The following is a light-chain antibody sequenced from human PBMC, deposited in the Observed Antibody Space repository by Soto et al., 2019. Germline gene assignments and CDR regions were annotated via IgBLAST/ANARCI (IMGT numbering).Light chain of an antibody. CDR2: GAS. Sequence: EIVITQSPATLSVSPGERATLSCRASQSVSSNLAWYQQKPGQAPRLLIYGASTRATGIPARFSGSGSGTEFTLTISSLQSEDFAVYYCQQYNNWPPGAFGGGTKVDIK. J-gene: IGKJ4*01. V-gene: IGKV3-15*01. CDR3: QQYNNWPPGA. CDR1: QSVSSN.